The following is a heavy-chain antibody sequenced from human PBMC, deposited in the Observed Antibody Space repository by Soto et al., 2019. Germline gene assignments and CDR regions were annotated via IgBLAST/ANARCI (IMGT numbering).Heavy chain of an antibody. D-gene: IGHD6-13*01. J-gene: IGHJ6*02. Sequence: SVKVSCKASGGIFSNYAITWVRQAPGQGREWMGGIIPKFGASNYAQKFQGRVTITADESTTTAYMELSSLRSEDSAVYYCARGSFSSGSHTYYYHGMDVWGQGXTVTVSS. V-gene: IGHV1-69*13. CDR1: GGIFSNYA. CDR2: IIPKFGAS. CDR3: ARGSFSSGSHTYYYHGMDV.